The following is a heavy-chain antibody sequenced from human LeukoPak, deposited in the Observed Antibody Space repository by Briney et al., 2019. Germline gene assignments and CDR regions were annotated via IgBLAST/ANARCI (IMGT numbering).Heavy chain of an antibody. CDR2: INWNGGST. V-gene: IGHV3-20*04. J-gene: IGHJ6*04. Sequence: GGSLRLSCAASGFTFDDYGMSWVREVPGKGLEWVAGINWNGGSTGYADSVKGRFTISRDHAKNSLYLQMNSLRAEDTALYYCARGIAAAGPLWGKGTTVTVSS. CDR3: ARGIAAAGPL. CDR1: GFTFDDYG. D-gene: IGHD6-25*01.